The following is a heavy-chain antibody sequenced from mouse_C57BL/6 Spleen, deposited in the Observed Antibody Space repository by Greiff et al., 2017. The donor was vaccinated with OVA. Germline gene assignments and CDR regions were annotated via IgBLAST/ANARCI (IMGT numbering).Heavy chain of an antibody. CDR3: ARSYYYGSSLYFDV. V-gene: IGHV5-17*01. J-gene: IGHJ1*03. D-gene: IGHD1-1*01. CDR1: GFTFSDYG. CDR2: ISSGSSTI. Sequence: DVQLVESGGGLVKPGGSLKLSCAASGFTFSDYGMHWVRQAPEKGLEWVAYISSGSSTIYYADTVKGRFTISRDNAKNTLFLQMTSLRSEDTAMYYCARSYYYGSSLYFDVWGTGTTVTVSS.